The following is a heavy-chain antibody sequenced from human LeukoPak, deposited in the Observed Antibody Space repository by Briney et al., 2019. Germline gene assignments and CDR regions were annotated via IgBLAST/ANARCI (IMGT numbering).Heavy chain of an antibody. Sequence: ASVKVSCKASGYIFTNYYMHWVRQAPGQGLEWMGWINPNSGVTNYAQNFQGRVTMAGDTSISTAYLDLKRLRSDDTAIYYCARDPGAIYFDFWGQGTLVTVSS. J-gene: IGHJ4*02. CDR2: INPNSGVT. CDR3: ARDPGAIYFDF. V-gene: IGHV1-2*02. CDR1: GYIFTNYY. D-gene: IGHD7-27*01.